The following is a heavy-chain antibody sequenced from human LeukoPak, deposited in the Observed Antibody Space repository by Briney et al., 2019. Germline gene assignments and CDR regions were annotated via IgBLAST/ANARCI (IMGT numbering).Heavy chain of an antibody. CDR3: ARHKNDILTGYYFDY. V-gene: IGHV4-39*01. CDR1: GGSISSSSYY. Sequence: SETLSLTCTVSGGSISSSSYYWGWIRQPRGKGLEWIGSIYYSGSTYYNPSLKSRVTISVDTSKNQFSLKLSSVTAADTAVYYCARHKNDILTGYYFDYWGQGTLVTVSS. D-gene: IGHD3-9*01. J-gene: IGHJ4*02. CDR2: IYYSGST.